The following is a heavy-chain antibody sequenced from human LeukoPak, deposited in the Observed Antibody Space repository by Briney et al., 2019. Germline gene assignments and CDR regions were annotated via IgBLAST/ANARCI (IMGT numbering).Heavy chain of an antibody. CDR1: GGSISSGSYY. D-gene: IGHD3-16*01. CDR2: IYTSGST. J-gene: IGHJ4*02. CDR3: ARHYAAFYPCFDY. V-gene: IGHV4-61*02. Sequence: SETLSLTCTVSGGSISSGSYYWSWIRQPAGKGLEWIGRIYTSGSTNYNPSLKSRVTISVDTSKNQFSLKLSSVTAADTAVYYCARHYAAFYPCFDYWGQGTLVTVSS.